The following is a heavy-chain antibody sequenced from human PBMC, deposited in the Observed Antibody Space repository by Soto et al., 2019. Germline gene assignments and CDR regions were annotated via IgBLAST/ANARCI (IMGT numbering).Heavy chain of an antibody. J-gene: IGHJ6*02. CDR2: IGTSGTPT. CDR3: TRILLSSRRDALDI. CDR1: GFTFRSYA. Sequence: DVQLLESGGDLVQPGGSLRLSCIASGFTFRSYAMAWVRQAPGEDLEWVSAIGTSGTPTLYADSVKSRFSISRDDSRNTVSRQMNSLGVEDTATYYCTRILLSSRRDALDIWGQGTTVPVSS. D-gene: IGHD2-15*01. V-gene: IGHV3-23*01.